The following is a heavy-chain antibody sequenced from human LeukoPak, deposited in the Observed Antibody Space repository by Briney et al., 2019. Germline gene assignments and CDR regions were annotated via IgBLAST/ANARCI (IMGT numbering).Heavy chain of an antibody. CDR3: ARVRATFSPHFDN. J-gene: IGHJ4*02. CDR1: GFTFSSYW. CDR2: INSDGSIT. D-gene: IGHD5-12*01. Sequence: GGSLRLSCAASGFTFSSYWMHWVRQAPGKGLMWVSRINSDGSITSYADSVKGRFTISRDNAKNTLHVQMNSLRAEDTAVYYCARVRATFSPHFDNWGQGTLVSVSS. V-gene: IGHV3-74*01.